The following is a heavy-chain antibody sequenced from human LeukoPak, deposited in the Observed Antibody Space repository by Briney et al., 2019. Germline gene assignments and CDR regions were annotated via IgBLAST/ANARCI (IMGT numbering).Heavy chain of an antibody. D-gene: IGHD5-18*01. V-gene: IGHV4-39*07. Sequence: SETLSLTCTVSGGSISSSSDYWGWIRQPPGKGMEWIGSIYYSGSTYYNPSLKSRVTISVDTSKNQFSLKLSSVTAADTVVYYCARDRPRLRGYSYGYYYYMDVWGKGTTVTVSS. CDR1: GGSISSSSDY. CDR3: ARDRPRLRGYSYGYYYYMDV. CDR2: IYYSGST. J-gene: IGHJ6*03.